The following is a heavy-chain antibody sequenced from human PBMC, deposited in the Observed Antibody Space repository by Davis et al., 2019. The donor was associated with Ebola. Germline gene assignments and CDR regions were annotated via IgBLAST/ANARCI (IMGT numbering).Heavy chain of an antibody. Sequence: GSLRLSCAVSSGSISSSNWWRWVRQPPGKGLEWIGEIYHSGSTNYNPSLKSRVTISVDKSKNQFSLKLSSVTAADTAVYYCARCYYGSGSYSPIFDYWGQGTLVTVSS. CDR1: SGSISSSNW. V-gene: IGHV4-4*02. J-gene: IGHJ4*02. D-gene: IGHD3-10*01. CDR3: ARCYYGSGSYSPIFDY. CDR2: IYHSGST.